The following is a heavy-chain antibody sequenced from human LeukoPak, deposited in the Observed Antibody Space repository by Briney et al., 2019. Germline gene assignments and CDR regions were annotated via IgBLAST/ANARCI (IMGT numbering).Heavy chain of an antibody. V-gene: IGHV4-39*01. CDR1: GGSLQLPYAQ. CDR3: ARHEYCGSLYWFNN. Sequence: SETLSLLRIVCGGSLQLPYAQGASIRQPPGKGLEWIGTIYYSGTTYYNPSLKSRLTITVDTSKNQFSLKLTSVTAADTAVYYCARHEYCGSLYWFNNWGQGTPVTVSS. J-gene: IGHJ5*02. D-gene: IGHD3-10*01. CDR2: IYYSGTT.